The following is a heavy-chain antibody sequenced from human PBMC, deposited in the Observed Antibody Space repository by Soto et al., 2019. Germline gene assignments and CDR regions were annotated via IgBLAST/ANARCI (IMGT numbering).Heavy chain of an antibody. CDR3: ARGGAVVVPGAVDRHTWFDP. V-gene: IGHV1-69*02. J-gene: IGHJ5*02. CDR1: GGTFSSYS. D-gene: IGHD2-2*01. CDR2: VIPILGMA. Sequence: QVQLVQSGAEVKKPGSSVKVSCEASGGTFSSYSFSWVRQAPGQGLEWMGRVIPILGMANYAQKFQGRVTITADKSTSTVYIEMSSLRSEDTAVYYCARGGAVVVPGAVDRHTWFDPWGQGTLVTVSS.